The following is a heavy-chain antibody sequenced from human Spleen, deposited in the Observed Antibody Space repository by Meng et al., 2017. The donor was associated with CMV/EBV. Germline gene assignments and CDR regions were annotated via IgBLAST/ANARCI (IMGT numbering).Heavy chain of an antibody. Sequence: LSLTCAASGFSFSSYEMNWVRQAPGKGLEWISYISSGGSATYYADSVKGRFTISRDNAKNSLYLQLNSLRAEDTAVYYCASQLQHCSGTSCYMGAFDYWGQGTLVTVSS. CDR2: ISSGGSAT. V-gene: IGHV3-48*03. J-gene: IGHJ4*02. D-gene: IGHD2-2*02. CDR1: GFSFSSYE. CDR3: ASQLQHCSGTSCYMGAFDY.